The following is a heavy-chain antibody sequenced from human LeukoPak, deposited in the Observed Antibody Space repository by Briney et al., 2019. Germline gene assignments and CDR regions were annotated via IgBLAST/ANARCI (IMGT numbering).Heavy chain of an antibody. V-gene: IGHV3-7*01. CDR1: GFTFSAFW. Sequence: GSLRLSCAASGFTFSAFWMTWVRQAPGKGLEWVADIKQDGGAKNYVDSVKGRFTISRDNAKSSLFLQMSGLRGEDTAVYYCARAGYTYGTLYFWGQGTLVTVSS. J-gene: IGHJ4*02. CDR3: ARAGYTYGTLYF. CDR2: IKQDGGAK. D-gene: IGHD5-18*01.